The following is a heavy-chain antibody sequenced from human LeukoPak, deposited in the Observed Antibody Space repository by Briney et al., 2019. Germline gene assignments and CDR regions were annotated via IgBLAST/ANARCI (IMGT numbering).Heavy chain of an antibody. V-gene: IGHV3-15*01. CDR2: IKSKTDGGTT. D-gene: IGHD6-19*01. CDR1: GFTFSNAW. CDR3: ARGSGWYGRAFDI. J-gene: IGHJ3*02. Sequence: PGGSLRLSCAASGFTFSNAWMSWVRQAPGKGLGWVGRIKSKTDGGTTDYAAPVKGRFTISRDDSKNTLYLQMNSLRAEDTAVYYCARGSGWYGRAFDIWGQGTMVTVSS.